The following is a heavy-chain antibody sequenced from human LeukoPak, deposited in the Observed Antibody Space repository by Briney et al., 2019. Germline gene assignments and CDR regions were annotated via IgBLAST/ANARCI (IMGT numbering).Heavy chain of an antibody. CDR3: ARVVTGYYRLGS. Sequence: ASVKVSCKASGYTFTTYGITWVRQAPGQGLEWTGWISTSNGNTNYAPKVQGRVTMTTDTSTTTAYMELRSLRSDDTAVYYCARVVTGYYRLGSWGQGTLVTVSS. CDR1: GYTFTTYG. J-gene: IGHJ5*01. CDR2: ISTSNGNT. V-gene: IGHV1-18*01. D-gene: IGHD3-9*01.